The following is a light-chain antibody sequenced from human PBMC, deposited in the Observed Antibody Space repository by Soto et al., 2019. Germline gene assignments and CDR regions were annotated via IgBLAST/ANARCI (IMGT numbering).Light chain of an antibody. CDR2: LGS. Sequence: DIVMTQSPLSLPVTPGEPASISCRSSQSLLHSNGYNYLDWYLQKPGQSPQLLIYLGSNRASGVPDRFSGSGSGTDFTLKISRVEAEDVGVYYCMQALQIITFGGGTKVGIK. J-gene: IGKJ4*01. CDR1: QSLLHSNGYNY. CDR3: MQALQIIT. V-gene: IGKV2-28*01.